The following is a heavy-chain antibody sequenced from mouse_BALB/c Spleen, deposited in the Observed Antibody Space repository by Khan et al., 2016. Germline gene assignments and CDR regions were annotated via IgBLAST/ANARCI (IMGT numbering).Heavy chain of an antibody. CDR1: GYSITSDYA. CDR2: ISYSGST. J-gene: IGHJ2*01. V-gene: IGHV3-2*02. D-gene: IGHD4-1*02. CDR3: ASRNWDVDY. Sequence: EVQLQESGPGLVKPSQSLSLTCTVSGYSITSDYAWNWIRQFPGNKLEWMGYISYSGSTSYNPSPKSRISIIRDTSKNQFFLQLNSVTTEDTATYYCASRNWDVDYWGQGTTLTVSS.